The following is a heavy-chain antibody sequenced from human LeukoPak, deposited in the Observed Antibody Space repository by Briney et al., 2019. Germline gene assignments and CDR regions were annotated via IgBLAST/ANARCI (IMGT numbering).Heavy chain of an antibody. CDR3: TRWTDWYFDL. CDR1: AFTFSSYW. Sequence: GGSLRLSCAASAFTFSSYWMSWVRQAPGKGLEWVANIKEDGSDKNYVDSVKGRFTISRDNAKNTLYPQMNSLRAADTAVYYCTRWTDWYFDLWGRGTLVTVSS. J-gene: IGHJ2*01. CDR2: IKEDGSDK. V-gene: IGHV3-7*01. D-gene: IGHD3/OR15-3a*01.